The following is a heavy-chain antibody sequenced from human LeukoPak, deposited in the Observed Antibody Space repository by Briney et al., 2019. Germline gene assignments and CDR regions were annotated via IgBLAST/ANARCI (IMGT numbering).Heavy chain of an antibody. V-gene: IGHV1-46*01. CDR2: ISPSGGDS. CDR3: ARVPSYCGGDCYAFDI. D-gene: IGHD2-21*02. Sequence: ASVKVSCKASGYTFINHYLHWVRQAPGQGLQWMGIISPSGGDSKYAQKFQGRVTVTRDTSTYTVYMELSSLRSEDTAVYYCARVPSYCGGDCYAFDIWGQGTMVTVSS. CDR1: GYTFINHY. J-gene: IGHJ3*02.